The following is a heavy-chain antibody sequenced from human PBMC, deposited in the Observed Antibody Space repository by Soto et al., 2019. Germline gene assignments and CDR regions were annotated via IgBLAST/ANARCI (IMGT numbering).Heavy chain of an antibody. CDR3: ARVETGHRY. V-gene: IGHV4-34*01. Sequence: PSETISLTCAVSGGTINSYDWSWIRQPPGKGLEWIGEINHTGGTNYNPSLKSRVTISADTSKNQFSLKLSSVTAVVTAGYYCARVETGHRYWGQGLLVPASP. J-gene: IGHJ4*02. CDR2: INHTGGT. CDR1: GGTINSYD. D-gene: IGHD3-9*01.